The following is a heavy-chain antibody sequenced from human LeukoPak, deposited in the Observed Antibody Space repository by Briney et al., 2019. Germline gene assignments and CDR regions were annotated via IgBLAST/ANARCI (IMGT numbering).Heavy chain of an antibody. CDR1: GFTFSLYW. J-gene: IGHJ5*02. CDR3: VRQMIRFWFDP. V-gene: IGHV3-7*01. Sequence: GGSLRLSCAASGFTFSLYWMTWVRQYPGGGLEWVADINPDGTQKYSVDSLKGRFTISRDNAKNSLFLHLNSLRVDDTATYYCVRQMIRFWFDPWGQGTRVTVSS. D-gene: IGHD3-16*01. CDR2: INPDGTQK.